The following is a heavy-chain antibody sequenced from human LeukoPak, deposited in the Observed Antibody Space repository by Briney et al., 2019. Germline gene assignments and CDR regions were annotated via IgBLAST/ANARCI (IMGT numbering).Heavy chain of an antibody. CDR3: ASTVTHDAFDI. D-gene: IGHD4-17*01. J-gene: IGHJ3*02. CDR1: GGSISSGGYS. V-gene: IGHV4-30-2*01. CDR2: IYHSGST. Sequence: SETLSLTCAVSGGSISSGGYSWSWIRQPPGKGLEWIGYIYHSGSTYYNPSLKSRVTISVDRSKNQFSLKLSSVTAADTAVYYCASTVTHDAFDIWGQRTMVTASS.